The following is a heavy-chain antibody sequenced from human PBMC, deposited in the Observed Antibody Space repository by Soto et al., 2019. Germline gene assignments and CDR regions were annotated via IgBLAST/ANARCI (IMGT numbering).Heavy chain of an antibody. J-gene: IGHJ5*02. D-gene: IGHD6-19*01. CDR1: GFTFSNYA. V-gene: IGHV3-23*01. CDR3: AKELRGYSSGWYDH. CDR2: LSGSGGTT. Sequence: GGSLRLSCAASGFTFSNYAMSWVRQAPGKGLEWVSALSGSGGTTYHADSVKGRFTISRDNSKNSLYLQMNSLRAEDTAIYYCAKELRGYSSGWYDHWGQGTLVTVSS.